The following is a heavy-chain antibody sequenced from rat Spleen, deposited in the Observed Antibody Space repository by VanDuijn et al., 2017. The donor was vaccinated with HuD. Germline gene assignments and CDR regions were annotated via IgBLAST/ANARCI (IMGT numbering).Heavy chain of an antibody. CDR2: INSAGST. V-gene: IGHV3-3*01. CDR3: ARSTIAAISGVMDA. Sequence: EVQLQESGPGLVKPSQSLSLTCSVTGYSITSSYRWNWIRKFPGNKLEWMGYINSAGSTNYHPSLKSRISITRATSKNKFFLQVNSVTTEDTATYYCARSTIAAISGVMDAWGQGASVTVSS. D-gene: IGHD1-2*01. CDR1: GYSITSSYR. J-gene: IGHJ4*01.